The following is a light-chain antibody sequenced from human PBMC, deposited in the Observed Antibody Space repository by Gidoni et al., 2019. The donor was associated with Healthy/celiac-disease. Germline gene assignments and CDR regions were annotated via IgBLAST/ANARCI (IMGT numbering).Light chain of an antibody. V-gene: IGKV3-15*01. CDR3: QRYNNWPD. Sequence: DIVLTQSPATLSVSPGERATLACRASASASSNLARYQQKPGQAPMHLIYGASTRATGSPAGFSGSGSGTEFTRTIHTLQSEDFAVYYCQRYNNWPDFGQGTKLEIK. CDR2: GAS. CDR1: ASASSN. J-gene: IGKJ2*01.